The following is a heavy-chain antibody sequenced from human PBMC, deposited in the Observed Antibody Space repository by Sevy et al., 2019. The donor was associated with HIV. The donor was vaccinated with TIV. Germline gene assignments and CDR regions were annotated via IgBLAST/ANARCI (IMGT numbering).Heavy chain of an antibody. D-gene: IGHD6-13*01. CDR3: AKGAHPQRSNSWYDY. CDR1: GYTFSSYG. Sequence: AAVKVSCKASGYTFSSYGISWVRQAPGQGLEWMGWINTYDGNTKYAQKVQGRVALTTDTSTGTAYMEVGSLRSDDTAVYYCAKGAHPQRSNSWYDYWGLGTLVTVSS. V-gene: IGHV1-18*01. CDR2: INTYDGNT. J-gene: IGHJ4*02.